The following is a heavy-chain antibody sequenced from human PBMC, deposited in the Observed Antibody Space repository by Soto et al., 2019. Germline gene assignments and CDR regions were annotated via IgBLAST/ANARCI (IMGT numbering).Heavy chain of an antibody. CDR3: ARDCLTGDPREAFDY. Sequence: EVQLVESGGGLVKPGESLLISCAASGFTFGAYSLSWFRRAPGKGLEWVSSIDPSSTDRHYADSVEGRFTISRDNARSSLYLQMISLTVEDTAGYYCARDCLTGDPREAFDYWGQGTTVTVSS. J-gene: IGHJ4*02. V-gene: IGHV3-21*01. CDR1: GFTFGAYS. CDR2: IDPSSTDR. D-gene: IGHD7-27*01.